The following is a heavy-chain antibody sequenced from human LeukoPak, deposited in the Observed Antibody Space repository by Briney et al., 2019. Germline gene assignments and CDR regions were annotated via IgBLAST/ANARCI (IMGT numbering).Heavy chain of an antibody. CDR2: IIPIFGTA. J-gene: IGHJ4*02. V-gene: IGHV1-69*01. Sequence: SVKVSCRASGGTFSRYAISWVRQAPGQGLEWMGGIIPIFGTANYAQKFQGRVTITADESTSTAYMELSSLRSEDTAVYYCARTLSGHYDVLTGYEFGYFDYWGQGTLATVSS. CDR1: GGTFSRYA. CDR3: ARTLSGHYDVLTGYEFGYFDY. D-gene: IGHD3-9*01.